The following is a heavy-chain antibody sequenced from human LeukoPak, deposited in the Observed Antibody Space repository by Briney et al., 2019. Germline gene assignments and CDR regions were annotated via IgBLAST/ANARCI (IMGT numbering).Heavy chain of an antibody. J-gene: IGHJ4*02. D-gene: IGHD2-2*01. CDR3: ARALSPYIVVVPAAMPDFDY. CDR2: ISAYNGNT. CDR1: GYTFTSYG. V-gene: IGHV1-18*01. Sequence: ASVKVSCKASGYTFTSYGISWVRQAPGQGLEWMGWISAYNGNTNYAQKLQGRVTMTTDTSTSTAYVELRSLRSDDTAVCYCARALSPYIVVVPAAMPDFDYWGQGTLVTVSS.